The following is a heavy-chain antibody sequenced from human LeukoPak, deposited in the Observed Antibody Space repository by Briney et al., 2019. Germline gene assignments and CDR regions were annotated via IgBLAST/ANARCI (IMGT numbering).Heavy chain of an antibody. CDR3: AKSNGDYVSVFDY. J-gene: IGHJ4*02. CDR2: ISYDGSNK. D-gene: IGHD4-17*01. V-gene: IGHV3-30*04. CDR1: GFTFSSCA. Sequence: PGGSLRLSCAASGFTFSSCAMHWVRQAPGKGLEWVAVISYDGSNKYYADSVKGRFTISRDNSKNTLYLQMNSLRAEDTAVYYCAKSNGDYVSVFDYWGQGTLVTVSS.